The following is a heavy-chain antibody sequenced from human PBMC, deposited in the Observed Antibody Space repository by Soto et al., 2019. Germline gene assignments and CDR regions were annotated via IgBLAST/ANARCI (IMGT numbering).Heavy chain of an antibody. Sequence: GGSLRLSCAASGFPFRDFAMSWVRQAPGKGLEWVSGITDSGGSTYYADSVKGRFSISRDNPKNTLYLQMNSLRAEDTAVYYCVAPTDRFDLWGQGNLVTVSS. CDR1: GFPFRDFA. J-gene: IGHJ5*02. CDR3: VAPTDRFDL. CDR2: ITDSGGST. V-gene: IGHV3-23*01.